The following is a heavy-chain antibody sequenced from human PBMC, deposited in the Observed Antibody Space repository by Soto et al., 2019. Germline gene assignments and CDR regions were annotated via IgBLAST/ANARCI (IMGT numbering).Heavy chain of an antibody. CDR3: ARTSRGYYYMDV. Sequence: VQLVESGGGVVQPGRSLRLSCAASGFTFSSYGMHWVRQAPGKGLEWVAVIWYDGSNKYYADSVKGRFTISRDNSKNTLYLQMNSLRAEDTAVYYCARTSRGYYYMDVWGKGTTVTVSS. D-gene: IGHD3-10*01. J-gene: IGHJ6*03. V-gene: IGHV3-33*01. CDR1: GFTFSSYG. CDR2: IWYDGSNK.